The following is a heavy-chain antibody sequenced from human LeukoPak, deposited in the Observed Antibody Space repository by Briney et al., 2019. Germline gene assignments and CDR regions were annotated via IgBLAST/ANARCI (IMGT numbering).Heavy chain of an antibody. V-gene: IGHV1-18*01. D-gene: IGHD6-13*01. CDR1: GYTFTSYG. CDR2: ISAYNVNI. Sequence: ASVKVSCKASGYTFTSYGISWVRQAPGQGLEWMGWISAYNVNINYAQKVQGRVTMTTDTSTSTAYMELRSLRSDDTAVYYCAKSDAFSYSRSWYGGGDYHFDHWGQGTLVTVSS. CDR3: AKSDAFSYSRSWYGGGDYHFDH. J-gene: IGHJ4*02.